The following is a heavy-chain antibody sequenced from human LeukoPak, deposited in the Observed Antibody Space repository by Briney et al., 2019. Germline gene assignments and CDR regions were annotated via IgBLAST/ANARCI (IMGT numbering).Heavy chain of an antibody. J-gene: IGHJ4*02. V-gene: IGHV4-34*01. CDR2: INHSGST. D-gene: IGHD3-22*01. CDR1: GGSFSGYY. Sequence: ASETLSLTCAVYGGSFSGYYWSWIRQPPGKGLEWIGEINHSGSTNYNPSLKSRVTISVDTSKNQFSLNLSSVTAADTAVYYCARESSSGYTFDYWGQGTLVTVSS. CDR3: ARESSSGYTFDY.